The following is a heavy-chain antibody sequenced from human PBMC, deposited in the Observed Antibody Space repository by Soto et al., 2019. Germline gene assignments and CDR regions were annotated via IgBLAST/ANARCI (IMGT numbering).Heavy chain of an antibody. D-gene: IGHD3-16*01. CDR2: INPILSMS. J-gene: IGHJ4*02. Sequence: QVQLVQSGAEVKKPGSSVKVSCKASGDTFTFYSINWVRQAPGLGLEWVGRINPILSMSNYAQRFQGRVTMTAGKATGTPYMDLSSLRTEDTAIDACASSYVAVYRAAHYWGQGALVTVSS. CDR3: ASSYVAVYRAAHY. CDR1: GDTFTFYS. V-gene: IGHV1-69*02.